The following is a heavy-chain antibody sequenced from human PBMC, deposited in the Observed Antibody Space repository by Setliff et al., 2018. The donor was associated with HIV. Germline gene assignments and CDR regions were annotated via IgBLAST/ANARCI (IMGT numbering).Heavy chain of an antibody. CDR2: VYTTGST. CDR3: ARVGGKGYSNFLDS. D-gene: IGHD4-4*01. Sequence: PSETLSLTCIVSSGSINSGSYYWSWVRQPAGKGLEWIGRVYTTGSTNYNPSLKSRVAISVDTSKNRFSLNLTSVTAADTAIYFCARVGGKGYSNFLDSWGQGALVTV. CDR1: SGSINSGSYY. J-gene: IGHJ4*02. V-gene: IGHV4-61*02.